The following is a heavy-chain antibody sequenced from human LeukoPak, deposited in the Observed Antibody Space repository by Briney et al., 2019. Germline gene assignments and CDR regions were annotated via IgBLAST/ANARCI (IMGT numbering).Heavy chain of an antibody. CDR2: IYYTGST. D-gene: IGHD4-23*01. V-gene: IGHV4-39*07. CDR1: GGYIITSDHY. CDR3: ARERYYYGGKTWFDP. J-gene: IGHJ5*02. Sequence: SETLSLTCSVSGGYIITSDHYWGWIRQPPGKGLEWIGSIYYTGSTSTNPFFKSRVTVSVGTSKNQFSLNLTSVTAADTAVYYCARERYYYGGKTWFDPWGQGTLVTVSS.